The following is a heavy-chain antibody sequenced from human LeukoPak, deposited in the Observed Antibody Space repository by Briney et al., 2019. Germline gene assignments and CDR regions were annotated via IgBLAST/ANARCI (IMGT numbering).Heavy chain of an antibody. J-gene: IGHJ3*02. CDR3: AKVRSGRDGYPFDI. Sequence: GGSLRLSCAASGITFSSYGMHWVRQAPGKGLEWVAVIWYDGSNKYYADSVKGRFTISRDNSKNTLYLQMNSLRAEDTAVYYCAKVRSGRDGYPFDIWGQGTMVTVSS. D-gene: IGHD5-24*01. CDR1: GITFSSYG. CDR2: IWYDGSNK. V-gene: IGHV3-33*06.